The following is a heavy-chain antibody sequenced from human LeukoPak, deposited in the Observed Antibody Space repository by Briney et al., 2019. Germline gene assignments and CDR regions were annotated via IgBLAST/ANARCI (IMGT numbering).Heavy chain of an antibody. Sequence: GGSLRLSCAASGFTFSSYAMSWVRQAPGKGLEWVSAISGSGGSTYCADSVKGRFTISRDNSKNTLYLQMNSLRAEDTAVYYCAKDGRRFSSSLTYFDYSGQGTLVTVSS. CDR2: ISGSGGST. CDR3: AKDGRRFSSSLTYFDY. V-gene: IGHV3-23*01. D-gene: IGHD6-13*01. J-gene: IGHJ4*02. CDR1: GFTFSSYA.